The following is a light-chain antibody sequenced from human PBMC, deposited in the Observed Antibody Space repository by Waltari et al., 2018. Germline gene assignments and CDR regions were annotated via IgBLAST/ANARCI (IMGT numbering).Light chain of an antibody. Sequence: EIVMKQSPATLSLSPGARATLSCRASQSVSSSLAWYQQKPGQAPRLLIYGASSRATGIPDRFSGSGSGTDFTLTISSLEPEDVAVYFCQQESNWSLTFGGGTKVEIK. CDR1: QSVSSS. J-gene: IGKJ4*01. V-gene: IGKV3D-15*01. CDR3: QQESNWSLT. CDR2: GAS.